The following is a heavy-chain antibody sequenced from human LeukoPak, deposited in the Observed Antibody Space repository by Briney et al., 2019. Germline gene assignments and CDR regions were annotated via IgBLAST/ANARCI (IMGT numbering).Heavy chain of an antibody. D-gene: IGHD2-15*01. CDR3: ARKRKAAPGQFDY. J-gene: IGHJ4*02. CDR1: GGSVSSSHW. Sequence: SETLSLTCAVSGGSVSSSHWWNWVRQPPGKGLEWIGEIHYSGSTNYNPSLKSRVTISVDKSKNHVSLNLSSVTAADTAIYYCARKRKAAPGQFDYWGQGSLVTVSS. CDR2: IHYSGST. V-gene: IGHV4-4*02.